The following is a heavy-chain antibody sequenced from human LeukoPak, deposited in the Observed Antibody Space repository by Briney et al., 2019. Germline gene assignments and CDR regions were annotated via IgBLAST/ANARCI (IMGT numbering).Heavy chain of an antibody. Sequence: GGSLRLSCVASGFTFSSYSMNWVRQAPGEGLEWVGRIKSKTDGGTTDYAAPVKGRFSISRDDSENTLYLQMNSLKTEDTAVYYCTTDTTGDSTFDYWGQGTLVTVSS. V-gene: IGHV3-15*01. CDR1: GFTFSSYS. CDR3: TTDTTGDSTFDY. D-gene: IGHD1-1*01. CDR2: IKSKTDGGTT. J-gene: IGHJ4*02.